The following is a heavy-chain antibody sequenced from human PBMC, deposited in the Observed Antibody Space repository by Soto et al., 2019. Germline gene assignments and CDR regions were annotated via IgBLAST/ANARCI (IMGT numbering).Heavy chain of an antibody. CDR2: ITGSGGGT. D-gene: IGHD4-4*01. V-gene: IGHV3-23*01. CDR3: EKDLLPTETTPHYFDY. J-gene: IGHJ4*02. Sequence: EVQLLESGGGLVQPGGSLRLSCAASGFTLSSYAMSWVRQAPGKGLEWVSAITGSGGGTYYEDSVKGRFTVSRDNSKNKVYLKMNSLKAEDKAMYFCEKDLLPTETTPHYFDYWGQGTLVTVSS. CDR1: GFTLSSYA.